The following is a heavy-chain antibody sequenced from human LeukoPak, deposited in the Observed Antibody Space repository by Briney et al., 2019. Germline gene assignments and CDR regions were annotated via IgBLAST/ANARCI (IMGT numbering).Heavy chain of an antibody. V-gene: IGHV1-18*01. D-gene: IGHD2-21*02. Sequence: ASVKVSCKASGYTFTSYGISWVRQAPGQGLEWMGWISAYNGNTNYAQKLQGRVTMTADTSTSTAYMELRSLRFDDTAVYYCARGVPQIVVVTATNYFDYWGQGILVTVSS. CDR1: GYTFTSYG. CDR2: ISAYNGNT. J-gene: IGHJ4*02. CDR3: ARGVPQIVVVTATNYFDY.